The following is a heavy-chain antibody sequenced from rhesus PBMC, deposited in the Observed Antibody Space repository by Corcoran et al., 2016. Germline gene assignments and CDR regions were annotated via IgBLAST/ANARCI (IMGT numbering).Heavy chain of an antibody. V-gene: IGHV4-80*01. CDR3: DAEFVF. CDR2: ISGNSGIT. CDR1: GGSISSYW. Sequence: QVQLQESGPGLVKPSETLSLTCAVSGGSISSYWLHWIRQSPGKGLEWIGEISGNSGITNYTPSLKSRVTSSKDASKNHFSLKLNSVTAADTAVYYCDAEFVFWGQGVLVTVSS. J-gene: IGHJ4*01. D-gene: IGHD6-19*01.